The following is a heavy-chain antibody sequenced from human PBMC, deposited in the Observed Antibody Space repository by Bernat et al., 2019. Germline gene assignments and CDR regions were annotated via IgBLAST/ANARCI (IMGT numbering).Heavy chain of an antibody. D-gene: IGHD3-22*01. CDR1: GFTFSNAW. V-gene: IGHV3-15*01. CDR3: TTEDSSGLYGMDV. J-gene: IGHJ6*02. CDR2: IKSKTDVGTT. Sequence: EVQLVESGGGLVKPGGSLRLSCAASGFTFSNAWMSWVRQAPGKGLEWVGRIKSKTDVGTTDYAAPVKGRFTISRDDSKNTLYLQMNSLKTEDTAVYYCTTEDSSGLYGMDVWGQGTTVTVSS.